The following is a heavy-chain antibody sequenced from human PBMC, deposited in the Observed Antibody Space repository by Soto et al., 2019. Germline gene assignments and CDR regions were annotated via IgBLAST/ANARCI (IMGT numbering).Heavy chain of an antibody. Sequence: GSLRLSCAASGFTFSSYAMSWVRQAPGKGLEWVSAISGSGGSTYYADSVKGRFTISRDNSKNTLYLQMNSLRAEDTAVYYCAKVPLDFWSGYYTGWFDPWGQGTLVTV. J-gene: IGHJ5*02. CDR1: GFTFSSYA. CDR3: AKVPLDFWSGYYTGWFDP. D-gene: IGHD3-3*01. V-gene: IGHV3-23*01. CDR2: ISGSGGST.